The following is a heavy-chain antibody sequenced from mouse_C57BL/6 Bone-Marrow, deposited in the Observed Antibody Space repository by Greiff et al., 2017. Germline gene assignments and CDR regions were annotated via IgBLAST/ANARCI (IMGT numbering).Heavy chain of an antibody. Sequence: VQLQQSGAELVRPGASVTLSCKASGYTFTDYEMHWVKQTPVHGLEWIGAIDPETGGTAYNQTFKGKAILTADKSSSTAYMELRSLTSEDSAVYYCTRWDTTVVDSFDYWGQGTTLTVSS. J-gene: IGHJ2*01. CDR2: IDPETGGT. V-gene: IGHV1-15*01. CDR1: GYTFTDYE. CDR3: TRWDTTVVDSFDY. D-gene: IGHD1-1*01.